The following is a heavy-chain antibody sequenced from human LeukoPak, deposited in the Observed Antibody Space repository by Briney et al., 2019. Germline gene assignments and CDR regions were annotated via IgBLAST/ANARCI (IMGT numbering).Heavy chain of an antibody. Sequence: SETLSLTCTVSGGSISSNYWTWIRQPPGKGLEWIGYIYYSGITNYNTSLKSRVTISVDTSKNQFSLKLSSVTAADTAVYYCARAVQLERPPPLIGYYYMDVWGKGTTVTVSS. CDR2: IYYSGIT. J-gene: IGHJ6*03. V-gene: IGHV4-59*01. CDR3: ARAVQLERPPPLIGYYYMDV. CDR1: GGSISSNY. D-gene: IGHD1-1*01.